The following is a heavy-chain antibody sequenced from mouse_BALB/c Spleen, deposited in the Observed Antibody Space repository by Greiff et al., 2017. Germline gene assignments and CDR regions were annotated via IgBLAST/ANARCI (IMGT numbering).Heavy chain of an antibody. V-gene: IGHV2-6-7*01. CDR3: ARGITTATSGRYYFDY. CDR2: IWGDGST. CDR1: GFSLTGYG. Sequence: QVQLKESGPGLVAPSQSLSITCTVSGFSLTGYGVNWVRQPPGKGLEWLGMIWGDGSTDYNSALKSRLSISKDNSKSQVFLKMNSLQTDDTARYYWARGITTATSGRYYFDYWGQGTTLTVSS. D-gene: IGHD1-2*01. J-gene: IGHJ2*01.